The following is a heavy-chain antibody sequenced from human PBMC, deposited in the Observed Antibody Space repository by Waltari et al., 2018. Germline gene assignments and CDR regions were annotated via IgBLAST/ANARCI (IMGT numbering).Heavy chain of an antibody. D-gene: IGHD2-21*01. CDR1: GPPFDSYT. CDR2: INNNGGGT. J-gene: IGHJ4*02. CDR3: ATDFRKSSYS. V-gene: IGHV3-64*07. Sequence: QLLQSGGGLVPPGGSLRLSCAAPGPPFDSYTMHWVRQSPGKGLQYVSTINNNGGGTHYADSVKGRFSVSRDNSRNKVFLQMGGLRLEDTAVYYCATDFRKSSYSWGQGTLVIVSS.